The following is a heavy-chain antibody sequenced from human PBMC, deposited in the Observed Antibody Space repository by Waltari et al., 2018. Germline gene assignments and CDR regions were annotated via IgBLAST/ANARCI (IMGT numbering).Heavy chain of an antibody. Sequence: EVQLVESGGGLVKPGGSLRLSCAASGFTFSSYSMNWVRQAPGKGLEWVSSISSSSSYIYYADSVKGRFTISSDNAKNSLYLQMNSLRAEDTAVYYCASLAVDTAMVTDYWGQGTLVTVSS. CDR1: GFTFSSYS. CDR3: ASLAVDTAMVTDY. CDR2: ISSSSSYI. D-gene: IGHD5-18*01. V-gene: IGHV3-21*01. J-gene: IGHJ4*02.